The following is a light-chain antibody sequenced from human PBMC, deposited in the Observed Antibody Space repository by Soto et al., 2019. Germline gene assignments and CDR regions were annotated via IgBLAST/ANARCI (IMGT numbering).Light chain of an antibody. V-gene: IGKV3-20*01. CDR2: GAS. Sequence: EIVLTQSPGTLSLSPGERATLSCRASQSVSSSYLAWYQQKPGQAPRLLIYGASSRATGIPDRFSGSGSGTDVTLTISRLEPEDFAVYYCQQYVSSPGTFGQGTKVEIK. J-gene: IGKJ1*01. CDR3: QQYVSSPGT. CDR1: QSVSSSY.